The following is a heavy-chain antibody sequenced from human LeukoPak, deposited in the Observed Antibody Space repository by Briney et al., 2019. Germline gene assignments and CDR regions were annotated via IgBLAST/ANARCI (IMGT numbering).Heavy chain of an antibody. CDR3: ARSSSSSWYDSFDI. V-gene: IGHV4-34*01. Sequence: KPSETLSLTCAVYGGSFSGYYWSWIRQPPGKGLEWIGEINHSGSTNYNPSLKSRVTISVDTSKNQFSLKLSSVTAADTAVYYCARSSSSSWYDSFDIWGHGTMVTVSS. J-gene: IGHJ3*02. CDR2: INHSGST. CDR1: GGSFSGYY. D-gene: IGHD6-13*01.